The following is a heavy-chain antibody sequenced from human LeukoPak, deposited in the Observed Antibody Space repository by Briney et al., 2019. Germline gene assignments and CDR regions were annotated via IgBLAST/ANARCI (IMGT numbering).Heavy chain of an antibody. D-gene: IGHD5-12*01. CDR2: ISSSSSYI. V-gene: IGHV3-21*01. CDR3: ARDQVYSGYDFFDY. CDR1: GFTFSSYS. Sequence: GGSLRLSCAASGFTFSSYSMNWVRQAPGKGLEWVSSISSSSSYIYYADSVKGRFTISTDNAKNSLYLQMNSLRAEDTDVYYCARDQVYSGYDFFDYWGQGTLVTVSS. J-gene: IGHJ4*02.